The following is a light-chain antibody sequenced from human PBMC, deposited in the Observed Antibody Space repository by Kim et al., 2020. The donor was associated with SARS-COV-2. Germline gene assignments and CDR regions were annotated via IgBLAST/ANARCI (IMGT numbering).Light chain of an antibody. CDR2: RNT. V-gene: IGLV1-47*01. Sequence: GQRVTISCSGRSSNIGTNYVYWYQHVPGTAPKLLIYRNTQRPSGVPDRFSGSKSGTSASLAISGLRSEDEADYYCASWDDSLSGVVFGGGTQLTVL. CDR1: SSNIGTNY. J-gene: IGLJ2*01. CDR3: ASWDDSLSGVV.